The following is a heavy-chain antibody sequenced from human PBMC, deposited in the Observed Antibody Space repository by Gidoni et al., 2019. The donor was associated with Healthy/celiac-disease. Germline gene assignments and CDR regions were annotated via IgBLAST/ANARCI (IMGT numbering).Heavy chain of an antibody. CDR3: ATPGGYSYGYTGGPTFDY. Sequence: QLQLQESGPGLVKPSETLSLTCPVPAGSISISSYYWGWTRQPPGKGLEWIGSIYYSGSTYYNPSLKSRVTISVDTSKNQFSLKLSSVTAADTAVYYWATPGGYSYGYTGGPTFDYWGQGTLVTVSS. D-gene: IGHD5-18*01. J-gene: IGHJ4*02. CDR2: IYYSGST. V-gene: IGHV4-39*07. CDR1: AGSISISSYY.